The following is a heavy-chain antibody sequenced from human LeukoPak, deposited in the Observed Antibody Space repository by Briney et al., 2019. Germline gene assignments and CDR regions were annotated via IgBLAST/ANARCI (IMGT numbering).Heavy chain of an antibody. D-gene: IGHD1-14*01. CDR2: IYPDDSDT. Sequence: GESLKISCMGTGYIFTSYWIGWLRQVPGKGLEWRGIIYPDDSDTRYRTSFQSQDTISADKSLSTAYLQWSSLKASDTALYYCARLGGSYHYYYMDVWGQGTTVTVSS. CDR3: ARLGGSYHYYYMDV. V-gene: IGHV5-51*01. CDR1: GYIFTSYW. J-gene: IGHJ6*03.